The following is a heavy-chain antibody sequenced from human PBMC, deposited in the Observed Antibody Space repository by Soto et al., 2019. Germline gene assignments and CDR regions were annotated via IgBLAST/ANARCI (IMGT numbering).Heavy chain of an antibody. J-gene: IGHJ6*03. V-gene: IGHV4-59*08. CDR3: ARGYCSGGSCYPFPGYYYYMDV. CDR1: GGSISSYY. Sequence: SATLSLTCTVSGGSISSYYWSWIRQPPGKGLEWIGYIYYSGSTNYNPSLKSRVTISVDTSKNQFSLKLSSVTAADTAVYYCARGYCSGGSCYPFPGYYYYMDVWGKGTTVTVSS. D-gene: IGHD2-15*01. CDR2: IYYSGST.